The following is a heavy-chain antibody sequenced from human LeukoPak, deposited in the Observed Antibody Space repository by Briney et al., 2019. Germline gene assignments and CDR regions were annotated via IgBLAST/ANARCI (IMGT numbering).Heavy chain of an antibody. D-gene: IGHD3-22*01. CDR2: INSDGSST. CDR3: ASGAASSFYYTLGY. CDR1: GFTFNTYF. V-gene: IGHV3-74*01. J-gene: IGHJ4*02. Sequence: GGSLRLSCAASGFTFNTYFLHWVRQAPGRGLVWVSRINSDGSSTTYADSVKGRFTISRDNAKNTLYLQMDSLRAEDTAVYYCASGAASSFYYTLGYWGQGILVTVSS.